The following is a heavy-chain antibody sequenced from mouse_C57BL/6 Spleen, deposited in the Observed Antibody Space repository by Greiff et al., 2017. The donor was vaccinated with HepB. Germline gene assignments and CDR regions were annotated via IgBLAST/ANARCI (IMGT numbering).Heavy chain of an antibody. J-gene: IGHJ2*01. CDR2: IYPGGGST. CDR3: ARGRYYDHDFDY. CDR1: GYTFTNYW. Sequence: QVQLQQSGAELVRPGTSVKMSCKASGYTFTNYWIGWAKQRPGHGLEGIGDIYPGGGSTNYNEKFTGKATLTADKSSSTAFMQFSSLTSEDSAIYYCARGRYYDHDFDYWGQGTTLTVSS. V-gene: IGHV1-63*01. D-gene: IGHD2-4*01.